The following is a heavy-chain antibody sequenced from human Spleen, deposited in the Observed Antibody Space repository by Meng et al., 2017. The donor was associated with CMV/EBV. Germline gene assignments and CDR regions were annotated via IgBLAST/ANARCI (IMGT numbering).Heavy chain of an antibody. CDR1: GGTFNNYV. Sequence: SVKVSCKASGGTFNNYVISWVRQAPGQGLEWMGGIIVIFGTTNYTQKFQGRVTITTDESTSTAYMELSSLTSEDTAVYYCARGGHRSLWFGEFWHWGQGTPVTVSS. CDR2: IIVIFGTT. J-gene: IGHJ4*02. V-gene: IGHV1-69*05. D-gene: IGHD3-10*01. CDR3: ARGGHRSLWFGEFWH.